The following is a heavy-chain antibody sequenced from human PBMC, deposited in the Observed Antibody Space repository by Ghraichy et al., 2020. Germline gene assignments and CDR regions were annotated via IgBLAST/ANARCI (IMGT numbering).Heavy chain of an antibody. CDR1: GGSFSGYY. CDR3: ARVPLNHAYYYYTMDV. V-gene: IGHV4-34*01. J-gene: IGHJ6*02. Sequence: SETLSLTCAVYGGSFSGYYWRWIRQPPGKGLEWIGEINHSGSTNYNPSLKSRVPISLDTSKNQFSLKLRSVTAADTAVYFCARVPLNHAYYYYTMDVWGQGTTVTVSS. CDR2: INHSGST.